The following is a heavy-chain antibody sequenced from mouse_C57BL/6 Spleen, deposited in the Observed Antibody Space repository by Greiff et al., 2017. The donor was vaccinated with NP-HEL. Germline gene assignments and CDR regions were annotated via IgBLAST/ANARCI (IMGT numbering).Heavy chain of an antibody. CDR1: GFTFSDYG. D-gene: IGHD1-1*01. CDR3: ARRYYVRWYFDV. V-gene: IGHV5-17*01. CDR2: ISSGSSTI. Sequence: EVKLMESGGGLVKPGGSLKLSCAASGFTFSDYGMHWVRQAPEKGLEWVAYISSGSSTIYYADTVKGRFTISRDNAKNTLFLQMTSLRSEDTAMYYCARRYYVRWYFDVWGTGTTVTVSS. J-gene: IGHJ1*03.